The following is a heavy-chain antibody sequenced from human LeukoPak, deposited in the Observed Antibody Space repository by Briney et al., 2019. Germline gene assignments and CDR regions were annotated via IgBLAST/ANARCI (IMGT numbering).Heavy chain of an antibody. CDR3: ARPAQPLYYYYGMDV. CDR2: INPNSGGT. CDR1: GYTFTGYY. J-gene: IGHJ6*02. V-gene: IGHV1-2*02. Sequence: ASVKVSCKASGYTFTGYYMHWVRQAPGQGLEWMGWINPNSGGTNYAQKFQGRVTMTRDTSISTAYMELSRLRSDDTAVYYCARPAQPLYYYYGMDVWGQGTTVTVSS. D-gene: IGHD2-2*01.